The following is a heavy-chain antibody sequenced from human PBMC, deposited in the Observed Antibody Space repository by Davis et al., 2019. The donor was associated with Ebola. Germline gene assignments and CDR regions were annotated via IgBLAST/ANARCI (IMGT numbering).Heavy chain of an antibody. CDR2: VNHRGRT. D-gene: IGHD2-2*01. CDR1: GGSFSDYY. Sequence: PSETLSLTCAVYGGSFSDYYWSFIRQSPGKGLEWIGEVNHRGRTYSNPSLRSRVTISVDNYRNQFSLKLTSVTVADTAVYYCASPHQIRGEDCFDLWGQGTPVTVSS. V-gene: IGHV4-34*01. J-gene: IGHJ4*02. CDR3: ASPHQIRGEDCFDL.